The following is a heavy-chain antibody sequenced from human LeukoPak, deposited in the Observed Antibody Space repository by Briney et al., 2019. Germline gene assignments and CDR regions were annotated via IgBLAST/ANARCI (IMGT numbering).Heavy chain of an antibody. CDR2: INPSRDST. V-gene: IGHV1-46*02. J-gene: IGHJ4*02. D-gene: IGHD6-19*01. CDR3: TSSGLAVAGYFDY. CDR1: GYTFNTYY. Sequence: ASVKVSCKASGYTFNTYYMHWVRQAPGQGLEWMGIINPSRDSTNYAQKFQGRVLMTSDTSTSTVYMELTSVRSEDTAVYFCTSSGLAVAGYFDYWGRGTLVTVSS.